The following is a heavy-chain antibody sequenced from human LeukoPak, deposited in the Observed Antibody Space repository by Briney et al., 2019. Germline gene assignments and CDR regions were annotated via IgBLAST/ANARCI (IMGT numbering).Heavy chain of an antibody. CDR3: ARIGGGTYYYDSSGYYADY. CDR1: GFTFSSYW. Sequence: PGGSLRLSCAASGFTFSSYWMSWIRQAPGKGLEWVSYISSSGSTIYYADSVKGRFTISRDNAKNSLYLQMNSLRAEDTAVYYCARIGGGTYYYDSSGYYADYWGQGTLVTVSS. CDR2: ISSSGSTI. D-gene: IGHD3-22*01. J-gene: IGHJ4*02. V-gene: IGHV3-11*01.